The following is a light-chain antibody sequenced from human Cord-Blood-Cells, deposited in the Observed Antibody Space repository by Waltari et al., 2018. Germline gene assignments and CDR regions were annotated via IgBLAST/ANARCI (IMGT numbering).Light chain of an antibody. J-gene: IGLJ1*01. CDR3: NSRDSSGNV. CDR2: GKN. Sequence: SSELTQDPAVSVALGQTVRITCQGDSLRSYYASWYQQKPGQAPVLVIDGKNNRPSGFPDRFSGSSSGNTASLTITVAQAEDEADYYCNSRDSSGNVFGTGTKVTVL. V-gene: IGLV3-19*01. CDR1: SLRSYY.